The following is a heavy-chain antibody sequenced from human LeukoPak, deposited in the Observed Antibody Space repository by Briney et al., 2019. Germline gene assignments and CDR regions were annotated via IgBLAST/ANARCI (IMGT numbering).Heavy chain of an antibody. V-gene: IGHV4-34*01. CDR3: ASREGKWELPVDY. CDR2: INHSGST. J-gene: IGHJ4*02. CDR1: GGSFSGYY. Sequence: PSETLSLTCAVHGGSFSGYYWSRIRQPPGKGLEWIGEINHSGSTNYNPSLKSRVTISVDTSKNQFSLKLSSVTAADTAVYYCASREGKWELPVDYWGQGTLVTVSS. D-gene: IGHD1-26*01.